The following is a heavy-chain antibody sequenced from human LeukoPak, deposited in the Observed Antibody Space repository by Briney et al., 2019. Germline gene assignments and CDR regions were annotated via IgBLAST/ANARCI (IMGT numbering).Heavy chain of an antibody. CDR3: ARYAPPTTYYFDY. J-gene: IGHJ4*02. D-gene: IGHD2-2*01. V-gene: IGHV4-34*01. CDR2: INHSGST. Sequence: WIGEINHSGSTNYNPSLKSRVTISLDTSRNQFSLRLNSVTAADTAVYYCARYAPPTTYYFDYWGQGTLVTVSS.